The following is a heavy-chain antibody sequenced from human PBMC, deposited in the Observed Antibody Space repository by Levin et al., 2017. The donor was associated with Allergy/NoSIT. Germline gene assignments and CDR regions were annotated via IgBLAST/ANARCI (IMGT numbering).Heavy chain of an antibody. Sequence: SCAASGFTFSSYGMHWVRQAPGKGLEWVAVIWYDGSNKYYADSVKGRFTISRDNSKNTLYLQMNSLRAEDTAVYYCARDLYCSSTSCYPYDYWGQGTLVTVSS. V-gene: IGHV3-33*01. J-gene: IGHJ4*02. D-gene: IGHD2-2*01. CDR2: IWYDGSNK. CDR1: GFTFSSYG. CDR3: ARDLYCSSTSCYPYDY.